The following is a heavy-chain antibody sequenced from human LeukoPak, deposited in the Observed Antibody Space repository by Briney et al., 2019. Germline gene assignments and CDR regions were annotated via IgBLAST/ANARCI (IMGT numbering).Heavy chain of an antibody. J-gene: IGHJ4*02. D-gene: IGHD3-22*01. V-gene: IGHV3-9*01. CDR1: GFTFDDYA. CDR2: ISWNSGSI. Sequence: GGSLRLSCVASGFTFDDYAMHWVRQAPGKGLEWVLGISWNSGSIGYADSVKGRFTISRDNSKNTLYLQMNSLRPEDTAVYYCARTRTYYYDSSGYSKPTFDYWGQGTLVTVSS. CDR3: ARTRTYYYDSSGYSKPTFDY.